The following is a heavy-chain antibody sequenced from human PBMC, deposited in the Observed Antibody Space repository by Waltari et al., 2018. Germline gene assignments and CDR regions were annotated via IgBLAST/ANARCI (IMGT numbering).Heavy chain of an antibody. CDR1: GYSISSGYY. D-gene: IGHD1-26*01. Sequence: QVQLQESGPGLVKPSETLSLTCAVSGYSISSGYYWGWIRQPPGKGLEWIGSIYHSGSTYYNPSLKSRVTISVDTSKNQFSLKLSSVTAADTAVYYCFVRGSYSGYYGMDVWGQGTTVTVSS. V-gene: IGHV4-38-2*01. J-gene: IGHJ6*02. CDR3: FVRGSYSGYYGMDV. CDR2: IYHSGST.